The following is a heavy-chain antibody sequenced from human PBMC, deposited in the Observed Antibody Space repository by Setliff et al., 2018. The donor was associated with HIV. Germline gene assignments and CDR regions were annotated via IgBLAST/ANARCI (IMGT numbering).Heavy chain of an antibody. CDR3: AREGLLVTSVGGAYWYHGMDV. CDR2: INPSGEST. V-gene: IGHV1-46*01. Sequence: ASVKVSCKASGYTLSNYYMHWVRQAPGQGLEWVGIINPSGESTTYAQRFQGRVTMTTDRSTSTVFMELTGLRSEDTAVYYCAREGLLVTSVGGAYWYHGMDVWGQGTTVTVSS. D-gene: IGHD2-21*02. J-gene: IGHJ6*02. CDR1: GYTLSNYY.